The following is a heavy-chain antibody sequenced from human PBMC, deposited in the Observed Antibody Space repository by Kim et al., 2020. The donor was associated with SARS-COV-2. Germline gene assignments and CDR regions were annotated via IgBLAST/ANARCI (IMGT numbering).Heavy chain of an antibody. V-gene: IGHV4-39*01. Sequence: SNPSLKSRATISVDTSKNQFSLKLSSVTAADTAVYYCARRLVQLERSFDYWGQGTLVTVSS. CDR3: ARRLVQLERSFDY. D-gene: IGHD1-1*01. J-gene: IGHJ4*02.